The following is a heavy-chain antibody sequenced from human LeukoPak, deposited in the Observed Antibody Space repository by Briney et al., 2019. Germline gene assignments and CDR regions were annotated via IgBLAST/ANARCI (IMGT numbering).Heavy chain of an antibody. J-gene: IGHJ4*02. CDR1: GFTFSSYG. V-gene: IGHV3-30*18. CDR2: ISYDGSNK. D-gene: IGHD3-22*01. Sequence: GRSLRLSCAAPGFTFSSYGIHWVRQAPGKGLEWVAIISYDGSNKYYADSVKGRFTISRDNSKNTLYLQMNSLRAEDTAMYYCAKDGIVVSYFDYWGQGTLVTVSS. CDR3: AKDGIVVSYFDY.